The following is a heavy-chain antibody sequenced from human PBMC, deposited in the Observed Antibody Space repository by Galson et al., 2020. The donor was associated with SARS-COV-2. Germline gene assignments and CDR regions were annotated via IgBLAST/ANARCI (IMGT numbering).Heavy chain of an antibody. CDR2: IGTAGDP. J-gene: IGHJ6*03. D-gene: IGHD3-3*01. V-gene: IGHV3-13*05. CDR1: GFTFSSYD. Sequence: GGSLRLSCAASGFTFSSYDMHWVRQATGKGLEWVSAIGTAGDPYYRGSVKGRFTISRENAKNSLYLQMNSLRAGDTAVYYCARARRNRDYDFWSGYYQAYYYYMDVWGKGTTVTVSS. CDR3: ARARRNRDYDFWSGYYQAYYYYMDV.